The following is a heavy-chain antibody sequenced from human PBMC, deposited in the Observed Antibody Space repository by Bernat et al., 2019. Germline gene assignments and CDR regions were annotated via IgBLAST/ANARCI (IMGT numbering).Heavy chain of an antibody. J-gene: IGHJ4*02. Sequence: EAQLVESGGGLVQPGGSLRLSCAASGFTFSTYWMHWVRQTPGKGLLWVSRISSDGSSVSYADSVKGRFTISRDHAKNTLYLQMNSLRAEDTAVYYCARARWPDYWGQGTLVTVSS. CDR3: ARARWPDY. CDR1: GFTFSTYW. D-gene: IGHD6-13*01. CDR2: ISSDGSSV. V-gene: IGHV3-74*01.